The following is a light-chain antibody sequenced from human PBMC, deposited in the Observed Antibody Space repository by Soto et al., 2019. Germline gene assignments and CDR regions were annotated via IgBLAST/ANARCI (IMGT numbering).Light chain of an antibody. CDR1: QSVGSTY. CDR2: GAS. CDR3: QHYGSSPNT. V-gene: IGKV3-20*01. Sequence: EIVLAQSPGTLSLSPGERATLSCRASQSVGSTYLAWYQKKPGQAPRLLIYGASSRATCVPDRFSGSGSGTDFTLTISRLEPEDFAVYYCQHYGSSPNTFGQGTKLEIK. J-gene: IGKJ2*01.